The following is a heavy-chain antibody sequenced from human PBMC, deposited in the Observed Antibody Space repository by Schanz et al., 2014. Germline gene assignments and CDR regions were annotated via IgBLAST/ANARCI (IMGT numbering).Heavy chain of an antibody. Sequence: QVQLEESGGGLVTPGGSLRLSCAASGFTFSGYGMHWVRQAPGKGLEWVAIISYDGRHKNYADSVKGRFTISRDNSKNTLHLQMNSLRVEDTAVYYCAKDDTQVNGMDVWGQGTTVTVSS. J-gene: IGHJ6*02. CDR1: GFTFSGYG. CDR2: ISYDGRHK. CDR3: AKDDTQVNGMDV. V-gene: IGHV3-30*18.